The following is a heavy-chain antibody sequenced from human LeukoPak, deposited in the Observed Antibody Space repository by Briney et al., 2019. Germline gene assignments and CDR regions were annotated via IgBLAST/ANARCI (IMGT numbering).Heavy chain of an antibody. V-gene: IGHV1-2*02. CDR1: GYTFTGYY. CDR2: INPNSGGT. CDR3: AVTSGSWYYFDY. J-gene: IGHJ4*02. Sequence: GASVKVSCKASGYTFTGYYMHWVRQAPGQGLEWMGWINPNSGGTNYAQKFQGRVTMTRDTSISTAYMELGRLRSDDTAVYYCAVTSGSWYYFDYWGQGTLVTVSS. D-gene: IGHD6-13*01.